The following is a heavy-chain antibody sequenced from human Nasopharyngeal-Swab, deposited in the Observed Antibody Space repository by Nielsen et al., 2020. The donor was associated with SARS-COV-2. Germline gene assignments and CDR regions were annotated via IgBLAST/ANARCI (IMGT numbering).Heavy chain of an antibody. J-gene: IGHJ4*02. Sequence: WIRQPPGKGLEWVAVIWFDGSNDYYADSVKGRFTVSRDNSRNRLYLQMDSLRAEDSAVYYCVRASNWNDAFDYCGQGTLVTVSS. CDR3: VRASNWNDAFDY. D-gene: IGHD1-1*01. CDR2: IWFDGSND. V-gene: IGHV3-33*01.